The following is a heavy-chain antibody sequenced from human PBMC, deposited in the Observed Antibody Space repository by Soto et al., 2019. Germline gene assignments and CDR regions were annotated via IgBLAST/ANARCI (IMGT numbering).Heavy chain of an antibody. CDR2: ISGGGDTT. CDR3: AKGRGGSGSLTPRFDF. J-gene: IGHJ4*02. CDR1: GFTFNNYA. V-gene: IGHV3-23*01. Sequence: EVQLLESGGGLVQPGGSLRLSCAASGFTFNNYAMTWVRQAPGKGLEWVSAISGGGDTTSYADSVKGRFTVSRDGSKNTLYLQMSSLRAEDTSLYSCAKGRGGSGSLTPRFDFWGQGTLVTVSS. D-gene: IGHD3-10*01.